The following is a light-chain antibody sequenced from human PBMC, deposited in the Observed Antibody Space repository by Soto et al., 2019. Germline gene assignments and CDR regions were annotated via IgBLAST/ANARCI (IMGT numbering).Light chain of an antibody. V-gene: IGKV1-39*01. CDR3: QQSYSTPWT. CDR2: AAS. Sequence: DIQMTQSPSSLSASVGERVTITCRASQSISSYLNWYQQKPGKAPKLLIYAASSLQSGVPSRFSGSGSGTDFTLTISSLQPEDFATYYCQQSYSTPWTFGQGTKVDI. CDR1: QSISSY. J-gene: IGKJ1*01.